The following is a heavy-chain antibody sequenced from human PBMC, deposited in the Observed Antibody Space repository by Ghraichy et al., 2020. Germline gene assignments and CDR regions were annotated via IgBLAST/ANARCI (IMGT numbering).Heavy chain of an antibody. CDR2: ISYDGSNK. Sequence: GGSLRLSCAASGFTFSSYGMHWVRQAPGKGLEWVAVISYDGSNKYYADSVKGRFTISRDNSKNTLYLQMNSLRAEDTAVYYCARTDGGGDTAMGGGFDYWGQGSLVTVSS. V-gene: IGHV3-30*03. D-gene: IGHD5-18*01. J-gene: IGHJ4*02. CDR1: GFTFSSYG. CDR3: ARTDGGGDTAMGGGFDY.